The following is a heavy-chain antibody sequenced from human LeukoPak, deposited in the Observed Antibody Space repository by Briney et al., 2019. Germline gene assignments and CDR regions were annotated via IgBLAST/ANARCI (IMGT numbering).Heavy chain of an antibody. V-gene: IGHV3-48*03. CDR1: GFTFSSYD. CDR2: ISSSGSTK. Sequence: GGSLRLSCAASGFTFSSYDMSWVRQAPGKGLEWVSCISSSGSTKYYADSVKGRFTISRDNAKNSLYLQMNILGAEDTAVYYCGKNRSYYDSSGCNCCFDYWGQGTLVTVSS. D-gene: IGHD3-22*01. J-gene: IGHJ4*02. CDR3: GKNRSYYDSSGCNCCFDY.